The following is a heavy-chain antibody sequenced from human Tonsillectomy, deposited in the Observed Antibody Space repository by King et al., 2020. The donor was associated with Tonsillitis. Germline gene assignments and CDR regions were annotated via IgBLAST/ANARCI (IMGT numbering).Heavy chain of an antibody. CDR2: IYYSGST. CDR3: RSYYYNMDA. J-gene: IGHJ6*03. Sequence: LQLQESGPGLVKPSETLSLTCTVSGGSISDSSHYCGWIRQPPGKGLEWIASIYYSGSTYYNLSLRSRVTISVNTSKNQFSLKLSSVTAADTAVYYCRSYYYNMDAWGKGTTVTVSS. CDR1: GGSISDSSHY. V-gene: IGHV4-39*01.